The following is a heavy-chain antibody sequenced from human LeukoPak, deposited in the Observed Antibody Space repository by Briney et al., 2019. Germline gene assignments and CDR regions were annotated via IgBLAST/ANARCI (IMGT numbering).Heavy chain of an antibody. D-gene: IGHD1-7*01. CDR1: GFTFTSYS. V-gene: IGHV3-23*01. J-gene: IGHJ4*02. Sequence: GGSLRLSCAASGFTFTSYSMSWVRQAPGEGLEWVSGTSDRGDYTYYADSVKGRFAISRDSSKNTLFLQMNSLRAEDTALYFCARKAQYNGHYPLDYWGQGTLVTVSS. CDR3: ARKAQYNGHYPLDY. CDR2: TSDRGDYT.